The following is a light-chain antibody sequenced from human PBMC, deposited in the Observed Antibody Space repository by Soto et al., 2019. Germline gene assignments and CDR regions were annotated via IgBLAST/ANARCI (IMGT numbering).Light chain of an antibody. CDR1: SGHSNYA. Sequence: QLVLTQSPSASASLGGSVKLTCTLGSGHSNYAVAWHQLQPDKGPRYLMKVDSDGSHTKGDGIPGRFSGSSSGTERYLTISSLQSDDEADYYCQTWGTGIQVFGGGTKLTVL. CDR3: QTWGTGIQV. CDR2: VDSDGSH. J-gene: IGLJ3*02. V-gene: IGLV4-69*01.